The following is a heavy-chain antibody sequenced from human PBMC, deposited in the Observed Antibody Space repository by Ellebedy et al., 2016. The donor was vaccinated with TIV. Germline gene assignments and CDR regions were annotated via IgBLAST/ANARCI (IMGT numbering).Heavy chain of an antibody. Sequence: SVKVSXXASGGTFSSYAISWVRQAPGQGLEWMGGIIPIFGTANYAQKFQGRVTITADESTSTAYMELSSLRSEDTAVYYCALGRAGDYLDYWGQGTLVTVSS. D-gene: IGHD4-17*01. CDR1: GGTFSSYA. V-gene: IGHV1-69*13. J-gene: IGHJ4*02. CDR2: IIPIFGTA. CDR3: ALGRAGDYLDY.